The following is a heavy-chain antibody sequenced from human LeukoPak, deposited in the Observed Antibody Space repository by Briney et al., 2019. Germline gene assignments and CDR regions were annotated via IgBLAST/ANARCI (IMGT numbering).Heavy chain of an antibody. D-gene: IGHD3-22*01. Sequence: SETLSLTCTVTGGSISGYHWSWIRQPPGKGLEWIGYTYYSGDTNYNPSLKSRVTISVDTSKNQFSLKLSSVTAADTAVYYCARSRPRTYYYDSSGYFFDYWGQGTLVTVSS. CDR1: GGSISGYH. V-gene: IGHV4-59*01. J-gene: IGHJ4*02. CDR3: ARSRPRTYYYDSSGYFFDY. CDR2: TYYSGDT.